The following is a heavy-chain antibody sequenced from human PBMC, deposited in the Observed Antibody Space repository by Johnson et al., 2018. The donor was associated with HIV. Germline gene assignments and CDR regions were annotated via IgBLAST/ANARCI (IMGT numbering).Heavy chain of an antibody. J-gene: IGHJ3*02. D-gene: IGHD2-21*02. V-gene: IGHV3-66*01. CDR3: ARAFTYCGGDCYSGAFDI. Sequence: VQLVESGGGVVRPGGSLRLSCAASGFTFDDYGMSWVRQAPGKGLEWVSVIFRGDSTHYADSVRGRFTISRDNSKNTLYLQMNSRRAEDTAVYYCARAFTYCGGDCYSGAFDIWGQGTMVTVSS. CDR1: GFTFDDYG. CDR2: IFRGDST.